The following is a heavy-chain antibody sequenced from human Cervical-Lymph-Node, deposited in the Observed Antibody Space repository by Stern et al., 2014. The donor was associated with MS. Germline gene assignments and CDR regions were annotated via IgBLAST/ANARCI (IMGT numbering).Heavy chain of an antibody. D-gene: IGHD4-17*01. V-gene: IGHV5-51*03. CDR1: GYTFTNYW. CDR2: IYPGDSDT. J-gene: IGHJ5*02. CDR3: ARRDDYGDYNWFDP. Sequence: VQLVQSGAEVKKPGESLKISCEVSGYTFTNYWIGWVRQMPGRGLEGMGIIYPGDSDTRYSPPFEGQVTISADKSINPASLQWSSLKTTDTATYYCARRDDYGDYNWFDPWGQGTLVTVSS.